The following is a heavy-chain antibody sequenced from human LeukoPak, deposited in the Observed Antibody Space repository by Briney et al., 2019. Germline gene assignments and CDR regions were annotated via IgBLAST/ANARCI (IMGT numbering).Heavy chain of an antibody. CDR3: ARGGLLEWFINWFDP. V-gene: IGHV4-39*01. CDR2: IYYSGST. Sequence: SETLSLTCTVSGGSISSSSYYWGWIRQPPGKGLAWIGSIYYSGSTYYNPSLKSRVTISVDTSKNQFSLKLSSVTAADTAVYYCARGGLLEWFINWFDPWGQGTLVTVSS. D-gene: IGHD3-3*01. J-gene: IGHJ5*02. CDR1: GGSISSSSYY.